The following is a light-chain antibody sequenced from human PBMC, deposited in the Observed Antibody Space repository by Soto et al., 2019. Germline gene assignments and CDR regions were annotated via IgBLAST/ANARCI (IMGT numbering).Light chain of an antibody. Sequence: DIQLTQSPSFLSASVGDRVTITCRASQGISSYLAWYQQKPGKAPKLLIYAASTLQSGVPSRFSGSGSRTEFTLTISSLQPEDFATYYCQQLNSYPLTFGPGTKVDLK. CDR1: QGISSY. CDR2: AAS. V-gene: IGKV1-9*01. J-gene: IGKJ3*01. CDR3: QQLNSYPLT.